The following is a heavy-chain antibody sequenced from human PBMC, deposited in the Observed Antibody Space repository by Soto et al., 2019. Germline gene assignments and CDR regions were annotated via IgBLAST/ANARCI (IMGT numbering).Heavy chain of an antibody. Sequence: EVQLVESGGGLVKPGGSLRLSCAASGFTFSSYSMNWVRQAPGKGLEWVSSISRSSSYIYYADSVKGRFTISRDNAKNSLYLQVNSLRAEDTAVYYCARYHGGDSEYFYYYGMDVWGQGTTVTVSS. V-gene: IGHV3-21*01. CDR3: ARYHGGDSEYFYYYGMDV. CDR1: GFTFSSYS. J-gene: IGHJ6*02. D-gene: IGHD2-21*02. CDR2: ISRSSSYI.